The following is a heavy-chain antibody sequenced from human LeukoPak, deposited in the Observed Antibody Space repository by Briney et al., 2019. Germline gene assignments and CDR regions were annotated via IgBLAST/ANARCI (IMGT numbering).Heavy chain of an antibody. D-gene: IGHD3-10*01. CDR3: ARSNYYASGSYAFDI. CDR1: GFTLSSYW. CDR2: VSSDGGIT. V-gene: IGHV3-74*01. Sequence: GGSLRLSCAASGFTLSSYWMHWVRQAPGKGLVWVSRVSSDGGITSNADSVKGRFTISRDNAENTLYLQMNSLRAEDTAVYYSARSNYYASGSYAFDIWGQGTMVTVSS. J-gene: IGHJ3*02.